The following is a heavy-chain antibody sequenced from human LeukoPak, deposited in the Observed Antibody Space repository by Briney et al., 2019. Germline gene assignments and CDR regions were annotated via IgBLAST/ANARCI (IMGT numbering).Heavy chain of an antibody. V-gene: IGHV4-31*01. CDR2: IYHYGTA. CDR1: GVSFNNGGYY. Sequence: SETLSLTCTVSGVSFNNGGYYWSWIRQHPWNGLEWMGYIYHYGTAYYNPPPRSPLTLSVEISKNQFSLSLGSLTAADTAVYYCARDRAVGDIVLDYWGQGILVTVSS. D-gene: IGHD5-12*01. CDR3: ARDRAVGDIVLDY. J-gene: IGHJ4*02.